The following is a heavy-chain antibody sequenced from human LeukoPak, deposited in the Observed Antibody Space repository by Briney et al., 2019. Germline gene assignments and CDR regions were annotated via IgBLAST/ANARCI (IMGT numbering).Heavy chain of an antibody. Sequence: PGGSLRLSCAASGFTFSSSAMSWVRQAPEKGLEWVSAISGSGGNTYYADSVKGRFTISRDNSKNTLYLQMNSLRAEDTALYYCAKDFSLGSHNWFDPWGQGTLVTVSS. V-gene: IGHV3-23*01. CDR1: GFTFSSSA. D-gene: IGHD3-10*01. CDR2: ISGSGGNT. J-gene: IGHJ5*02. CDR3: AKDFSLGSHNWFDP.